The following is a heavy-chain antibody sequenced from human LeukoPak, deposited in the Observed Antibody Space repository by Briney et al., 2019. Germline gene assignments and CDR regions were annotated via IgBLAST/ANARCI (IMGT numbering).Heavy chain of an antibody. CDR1: GFTFSNYW. CDR2: ISGSGGST. Sequence: GGSLRLSCAASGFTFSNYWMHWVRQAPGKGLEWVSAISGSGGSTYYADSVKGRFTISRDNSKNTLYLQINSLRAEDTAVYYCAKDHLPGIVVADRDYWGQGTLVTVSS. J-gene: IGHJ4*02. V-gene: IGHV3-23*01. CDR3: AKDHLPGIVVADRDY. D-gene: IGHD6-19*01.